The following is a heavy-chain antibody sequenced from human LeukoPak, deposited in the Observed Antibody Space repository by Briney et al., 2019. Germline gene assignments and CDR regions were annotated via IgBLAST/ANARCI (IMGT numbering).Heavy chain of an antibody. CDR3: ARERRYCSSTSCYHYFDY. J-gene: IGHJ4*02. D-gene: IGHD2-2*01. V-gene: IGHV4-39*07. CDR1: GGSISSSSYY. Sequence: PSETLSLTCTVSGGSISSSSYYWGWIRQPPGKGLEWIGSIYYSGSTYYNPSLKSRVTISVDTSKNQFSLKLSSVTAADTAVYYCARERRYCSSTSCYHYFDYWGQGTLVTVSS. CDR2: IYYSGST.